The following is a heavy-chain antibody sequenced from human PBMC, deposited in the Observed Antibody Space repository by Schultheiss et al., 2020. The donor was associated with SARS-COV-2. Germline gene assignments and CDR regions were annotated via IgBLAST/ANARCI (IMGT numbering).Heavy chain of an antibody. J-gene: IGHJ4*02. D-gene: IGHD2-2*02. CDR2: IYYSGST. V-gene: IGHV4-61*01. CDR3: ARAPGVVVPAAIFPRY. CDR1: GGSISSSSYY. Sequence: SETLSLTCSVSGGSISSSSYYWSWIRQPPGKGLEWIGYIYYSGSTNYNPSLKSRVTISVDTSKNQFSLKLSSVTAADTAVYYCARAPGVVVPAAIFPRYWGQGTLVTVSS.